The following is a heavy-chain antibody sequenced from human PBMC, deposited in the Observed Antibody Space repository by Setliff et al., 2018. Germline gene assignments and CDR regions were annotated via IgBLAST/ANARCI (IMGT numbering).Heavy chain of an antibody. CDR3: ARGVGAMGDY. V-gene: IGHV1-8*02. CDR2: LNPNISAT. J-gene: IGHJ4*02. D-gene: IGHD1-26*01. Sequence: ASVKVSCKASGGTFNNYLISWVRQAPGQGLEWMGWLNPNISATFYAPKFQGRVTMTRDTSTSTFYMELSSLRSEDTAVYYCARGVGAMGDYWGQGTLVTVSS. CDR1: GGTFNNYL.